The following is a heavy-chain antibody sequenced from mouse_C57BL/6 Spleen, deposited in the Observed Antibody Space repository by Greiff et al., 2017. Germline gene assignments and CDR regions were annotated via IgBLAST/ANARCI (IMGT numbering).Heavy chain of an antibody. J-gene: IGHJ2*01. CDR2: ISDGGSYT. CDR1: GFTFSSYA. D-gene: IGHD1-2*01. CDR3: ARDQGTAFDY. V-gene: IGHV5-4*01. Sequence: EVHLVESGGGLVKPGGSLKLSCAASGFTFSSYAMSWVRQTPEKRLEWVATISDGGSYTYYPDNVKGRFTISRDNAKNNLYLQMSHLKSEDTAMYYCARDQGTAFDYWGQGTTLTVSS.